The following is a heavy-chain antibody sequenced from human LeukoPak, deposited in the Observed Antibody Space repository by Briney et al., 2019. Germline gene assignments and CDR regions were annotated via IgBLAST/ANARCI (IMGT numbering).Heavy chain of an antibody. Sequence: GGSLRLSCAASGFTFSSYAMSWVRQAPGKGLEWVSAISGSGGSTYYADSVKGRFTISRDNSKNTLYLQMNSLRAEDTAVYYCARDIPYYYDSSAGLDYWGQGTLVTVSS. CDR1: GFTFSSYA. D-gene: IGHD3-22*01. CDR3: ARDIPYYYDSSAGLDY. J-gene: IGHJ4*02. CDR2: ISGSGGST. V-gene: IGHV3-23*01.